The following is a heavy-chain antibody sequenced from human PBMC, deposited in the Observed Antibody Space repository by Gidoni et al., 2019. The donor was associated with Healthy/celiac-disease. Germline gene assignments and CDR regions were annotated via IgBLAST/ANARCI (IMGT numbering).Heavy chain of an antibody. V-gene: IGHV2-5*02. CDR2: IYWDDDK. CDR3: AHNRKVVPPKPGWFDP. J-gene: IGHJ5*02. Sequence: QITLTESGPTLLKPTQTLTLTCTFPGFSRSTSGVCVGWIRQPPCKALGWLALIYWDDDKPYSPSLKSRLPITKDTAKNQVVLTMTNMDPVDTATYYCAHNRKVVPPKPGWFDPWGQGTLVTVSS. D-gene: IGHD2-2*01. CDR1: GFSRSTSGVC.